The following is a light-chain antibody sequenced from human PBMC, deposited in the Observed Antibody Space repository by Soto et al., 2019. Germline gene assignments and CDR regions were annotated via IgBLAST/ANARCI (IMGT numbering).Light chain of an antibody. CDR1: QSVRTTY. J-gene: IGKJ1*01. CDR3: QQYSSSQGWT. Sequence: EIVLTQSPGTLSLSPGDRATLSCRASQSVRTTYLGWYQQKPGQAPRLLIYNASNRTTGIPDRFSGSGSGTDFTLTIDRLEPADFAVYFCQQYSSSQGWTFGQGTKVEIK. V-gene: IGKV3-20*01. CDR2: NAS.